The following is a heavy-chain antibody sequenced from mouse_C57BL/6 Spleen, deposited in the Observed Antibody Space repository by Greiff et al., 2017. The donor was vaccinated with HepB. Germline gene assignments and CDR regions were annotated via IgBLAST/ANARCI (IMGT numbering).Heavy chain of an antibody. J-gene: IGHJ2*01. V-gene: IGHV3-6*01. CDR2: ISYDGSN. D-gene: IGHD2-2*01. CDR1: GYSITSGYY. Sequence: EVQLQESGPGLVKPSQSLSLTCSVTGYSITSGYYWNWIRQFPGNKLEWMGYISYDGSNNYNPSLKNRISITRDTSKNQFFLKLNSVTTEDTATYYCARLGYGYDEGDYWGQGTTLTVSS. CDR3: ARLGYGYDEGDY.